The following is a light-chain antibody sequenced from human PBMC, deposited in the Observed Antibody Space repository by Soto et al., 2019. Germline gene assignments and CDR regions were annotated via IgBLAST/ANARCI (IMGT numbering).Light chain of an antibody. Sequence: DIQMTQSPSTLSASVGDRVTITCRASQSVNSRLAWYQQKPGKAPKLLLYGASNLESGVPSRFSGSGSGTEFTLTISSLQPDYFATYYCQQYNSYSLTFGGGTTVESK. CDR3: QQYNSYSLT. CDR2: GAS. CDR1: QSVNSR. V-gene: IGKV1-5*01. J-gene: IGKJ4*01.